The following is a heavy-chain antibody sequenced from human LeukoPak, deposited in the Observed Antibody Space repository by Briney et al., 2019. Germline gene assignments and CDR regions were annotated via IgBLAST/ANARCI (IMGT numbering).Heavy chain of an antibody. CDR1: GGSISSGGYY. Sequence: SETLSLTCTVSGGSISSGGYYWSWIRQHPGKGLEWIGYIYYSGSTYYNPSLKSRVTISVDTSKNQFSLKLSSVTAADTAVYYCARGHYDSSGYYLDYFDYWGQGTLVTVSS. V-gene: IGHV4-31*03. J-gene: IGHJ4*02. CDR2: IYYSGST. D-gene: IGHD3-22*01. CDR3: ARGHYDSSGYYLDYFDY.